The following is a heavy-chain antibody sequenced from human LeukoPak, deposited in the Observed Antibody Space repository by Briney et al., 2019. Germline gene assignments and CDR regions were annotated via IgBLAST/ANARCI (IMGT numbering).Heavy chain of an antibody. CDR1: GYTFTSYY. Sequence: ASVKVSCKASGYTFTSYYMHWVRQAPGQGLEWMGIINPSGGSTTYAQKLQGRVTMTRDTSTSTVYMELSSLRSEDTAVYYCASPSSYYYDSSDSRAFDIWGQGTMVTVSS. V-gene: IGHV1-46*03. CDR2: INPSGGST. J-gene: IGHJ3*02. D-gene: IGHD3-22*01. CDR3: ASPSSYYYDSSDSRAFDI.